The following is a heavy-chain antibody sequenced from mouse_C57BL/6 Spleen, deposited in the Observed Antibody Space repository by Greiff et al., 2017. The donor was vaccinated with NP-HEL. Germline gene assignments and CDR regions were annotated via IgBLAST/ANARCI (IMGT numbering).Heavy chain of an antibody. J-gene: IGHJ2*01. D-gene: IGHD1-1*01. CDR3: ALGVTTVVGGDY. Sequence: QVQLKQPGAELVKPGASVKLSCKASGYTFTSYWMQWVKQRPGQGLEWIGEIDPSASYTNYNQKFKGKATLTVDTSSSTAYMQLSSLTSEDSAVYYCALGVTTVVGGDYWGQGTTLTVSS. CDR1: GYTFTSYW. CDR2: IDPSASYT. V-gene: IGHV1-50*01.